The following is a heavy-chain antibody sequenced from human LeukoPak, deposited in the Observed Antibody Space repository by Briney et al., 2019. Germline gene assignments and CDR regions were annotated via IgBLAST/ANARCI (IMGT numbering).Heavy chain of an antibody. CDR2: INHSGST. J-gene: IGHJ5*02. V-gene: IGHV4-34*01. D-gene: IGHD2-2*01. CDR3: ARRQYGFDP. CDR1: GGSFSGYY. Sequence: SETLSLTCAVYGGSFSGYYWSWIRQPPGKGLEWIGEINHSGSTNYNPSLKSRVTISVDTSKNQFSLKLSSVTAADTAVYYCARRQYGFDPWGQGTLVTVSS.